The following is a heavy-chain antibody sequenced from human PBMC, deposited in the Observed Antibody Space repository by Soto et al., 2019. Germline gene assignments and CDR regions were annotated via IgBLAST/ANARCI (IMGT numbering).Heavy chain of an antibody. J-gene: IGHJ5*02. CDR2: ISNDGTGT. Sequence: GGSLRLSCEASGFSFNSFFIHWVRQGPGKGLEWVSRISNDGTGTTYADSVQGRFTVSRDNSKTTVYLQMNRLRPEDTAVYFCVRDQDSRGYSVFNLWGQGTQVTLSS. V-gene: IGHV3-74*01. CDR3: VRDQDSRGYSVFNL. CDR1: GFSFNSFF. D-gene: IGHD3-22*01.